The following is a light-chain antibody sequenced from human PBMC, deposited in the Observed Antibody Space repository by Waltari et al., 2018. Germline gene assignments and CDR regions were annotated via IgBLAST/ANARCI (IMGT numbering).Light chain of an antibody. CDR3: SSYTSSSLYV. V-gene: IGLV2-14*01. Sequence: QSALTQPASVSGSPGQSITISCTGTSSDVGDYKYVSWYQQHPGKAPKLMIYDVSDRPSGFSNRLSGAKSGNTASLTISGLQSEDEADYYCSSYTSSSLYVFGTGTKVTVL. CDR1: SSDVGDYKY. J-gene: IGLJ1*01. CDR2: DVS.